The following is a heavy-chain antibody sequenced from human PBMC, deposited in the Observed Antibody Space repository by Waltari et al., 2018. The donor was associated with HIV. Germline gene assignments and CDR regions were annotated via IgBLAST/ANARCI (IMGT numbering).Heavy chain of an antibody. CDR3: TRVLSLGTSWYFGMDV. J-gene: IGHJ6*02. V-gene: IGHV3-53*02. Sequence: EVQLVETGGALIQPGGSLRLSCAASGFNVSGKYMAWVRQAPGKGPDFVSVIYPDGRKFYSYSVKGRFTISSDSSKNTISLQMKSLMAEDTAVFYCTRVLSLGTSWYFGMDVWGRGTTVTVSS. D-gene: IGHD6-13*01. CDR2: IYPDGRK. CDR1: GFNVSGKY.